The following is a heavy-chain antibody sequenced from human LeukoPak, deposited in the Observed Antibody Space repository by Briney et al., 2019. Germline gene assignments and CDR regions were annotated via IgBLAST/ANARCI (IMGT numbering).Heavy chain of an antibody. CDR2: ISGSGGST. J-gene: IGHJ4*02. V-gene: IGHV3-23*01. CDR1: EFTFSSYA. Sequence: GGSLRLSCAASEFTFSSYAMSWVRQAPGKGLEWVSAISGSGGSTYYADSVKGRFTISRDNSKNTLYLQMNSLRAEDTAVYYCAKDESYAYYFDYWGQGTLVTVSS. D-gene: IGHD2-2*01. CDR3: AKDESYAYYFDY.